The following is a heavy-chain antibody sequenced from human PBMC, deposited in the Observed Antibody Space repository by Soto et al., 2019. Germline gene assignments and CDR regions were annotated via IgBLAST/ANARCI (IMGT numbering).Heavy chain of an antibody. Sequence: SETLSLTCTVSGGSISSYYWSWIRQPPGTGLEWIGHIYYSGSTNYNPSLKSRVTISVDTSRNQFSLKLSSVTAADTAVYYCERGVLHWGRGTLVTVSS. CDR2: IYYSGST. CDR1: GGSISSYY. D-gene: IGHD1-26*01. V-gene: IGHV4-59*08. J-gene: IGHJ4*01. CDR3: ERGVLH.